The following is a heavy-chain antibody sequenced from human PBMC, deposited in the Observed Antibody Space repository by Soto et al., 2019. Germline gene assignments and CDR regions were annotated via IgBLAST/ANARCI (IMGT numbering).Heavy chain of an antibody. V-gene: IGHV4-30-4*01. Sequence: SETLSLTCTVSGGSISSGDYYWSWIRQPPGKGLEWIGYIYYSGSTYYNPSLKSRVTISVDTSKNQFSLKLSSVTAADTAVYYCARSDQYYYDSSGSMYNWFDPWGQGTLVTVSS. CDR2: IYYSGST. J-gene: IGHJ5*02. D-gene: IGHD3-22*01. CDR1: GGSISSGDYY. CDR3: ARSDQYYYDSSGSMYNWFDP.